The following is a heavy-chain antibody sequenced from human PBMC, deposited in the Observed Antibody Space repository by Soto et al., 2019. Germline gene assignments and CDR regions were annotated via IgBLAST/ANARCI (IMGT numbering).Heavy chain of an antibody. Sequence: SETLSLTCTVSGGSISSSSYYWGWIRQPPGKGLEWIGSIYYSGSTNYNPSLKSRVTISVDTSENQFSLKLSSVTAADTAVYYCARRYGRNFDYWGQGTLVTVSS. J-gene: IGHJ4*02. V-gene: IGHV4-39*07. CDR1: GGSISSSSYY. D-gene: IGHD1-20*01. CDR3: ARRYGRNFDY. CDR2: IYYSGST.